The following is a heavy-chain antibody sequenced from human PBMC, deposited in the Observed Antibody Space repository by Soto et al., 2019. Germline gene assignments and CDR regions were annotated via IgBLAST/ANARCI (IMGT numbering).Heavy chain of an antibody. CDR2: ISYDGSNK. CDR1: GFTFSSYA. Sequence: QVQLVESGGGVVQPGRSLRLSCAASGFTFSSYAMHWVRQAPGKGLEWVAVISYDGSNKYYADSVKGRFTISRDNTKNTLYLQMSSLRAEDTAVYYCARDLGGATFDYWGQGTLVTVSS. D-gene: IGHD1-26*01. J-gene: IGHJ4*02. CDR3: ARDLGGATFDY. V-gene: IGHV3-30-3*01.